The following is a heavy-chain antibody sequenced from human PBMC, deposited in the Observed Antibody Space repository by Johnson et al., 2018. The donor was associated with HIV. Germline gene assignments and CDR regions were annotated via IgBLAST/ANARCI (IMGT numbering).Heavy chain of an antibody. CDR1: GFTFSNAW. CDR2: IKRKIEGEAT. V-gene: IGHV3-15*01. CDR3: TTAIVIDAFDI. D-gene: IGHD3-16*02. J-gene: IGHJ3*02. Sequence: EVQLVESGGGLVQPGGSLRLSCAASGFTFSNAWMSWVRQAPGKGLEWVGRIKRKIEGEATDYAAPVKGRFTISRDDSKNTLFLQMSSLKTDDTAVYYCTTAIVIDAFDIWGQGTMVTVSS.